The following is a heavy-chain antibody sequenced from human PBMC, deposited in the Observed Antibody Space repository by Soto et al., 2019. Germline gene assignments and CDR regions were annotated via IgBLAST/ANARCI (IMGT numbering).Heavy chain of an antibody. D-gene: IGHD3-16*01. J-gene: IGHJ4*02. CDR1: GFIFTTYP. Sequence: EVQLVESGGTLVQPGGSLRLSCVASGFIFTTYPMRWVRQAPGKGLELVAGITEDGTQKYYVDSVKGRFSISRDNAKNSLYLEMNSLRAEDSTVYYCARKAYTYAYIDYWGQGTLVAVSS. CDR3: ARKAYTYAYIDY. V-gene: IGHV3-7*05. CDR2: ITEDGTQK.